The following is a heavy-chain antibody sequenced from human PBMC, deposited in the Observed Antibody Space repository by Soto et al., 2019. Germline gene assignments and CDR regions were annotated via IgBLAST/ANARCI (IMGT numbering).Heavy chain of an antibody. D-gene: IGHD3-10*01. J-gene: IGHJ6*02. CDR2: ISSSSSYI. Sequence: EVQLVESGGGLVKPGGSLRLSCAASGFTFSSYNMNWVRQAPGKGLEWVSYISSSSSYIYYADSVQGRFTISRDNAKNSLYRKMNTWRAEDTAVYYCARTRGASSGMAVWAQGPTVTFSS. CDR3: ARTRGASSGMAV. CDR1: GFTFSSYN. V-gene: IGHV3-21*01.